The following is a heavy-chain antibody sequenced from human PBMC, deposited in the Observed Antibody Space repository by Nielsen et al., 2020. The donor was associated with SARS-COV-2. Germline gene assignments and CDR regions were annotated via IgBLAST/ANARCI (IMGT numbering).Heavy chain of an antibody. CDR2: IIPIFGTA. J-gene: IGHJ6*03. D-gene: IGHD2-2*02. V-gene: IGHV1-69*13. Sequence: SVKVSCKASGGTFSSYAISWVRQAPGQGLEWMGGIIPIFGTANYAQKFQGRVTITADESTSTAYMELSSLRSEDTAVYYCARGGVYCSSTSCYSRRKYYYYYMDVWGKGTTVTVSS. CDR1: GGTFSSYA. CDR3: ARGGVYCSSTSCYSRRKYYYYYMDV.